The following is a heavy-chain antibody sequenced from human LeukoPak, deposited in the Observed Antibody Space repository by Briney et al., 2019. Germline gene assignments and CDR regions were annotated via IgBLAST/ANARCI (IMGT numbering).Heavy chain of an antibody. CDR2: FDPEDGET. D-gene: IGHD5-12*01. V-gene: IGHV1-24*01. Sequence: ASVTVSFKVSGYTLTELSMHWVRQAPGKGLEWMGGFDPEDGETIYAQKFQGRVTMTEDTSTDTAYMELSSLRSEDTAVYYCATESGYDLGLWAFDIWGQGTMVTVSS. CDR3: ATESGYDLGLWAFDI. CDR1: GYTLTELS. J-gene: IGHJ3*02.